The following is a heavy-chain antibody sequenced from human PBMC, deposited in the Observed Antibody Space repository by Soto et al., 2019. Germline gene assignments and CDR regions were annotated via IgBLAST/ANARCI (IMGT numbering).Heavy chain of an antibody. Sequence: EVQLVESGGGLVQPGGSLRLSCAASGFTFSSYSMNWVRQAPGKGLEWVSYISSSSSTIYYADSVKGRFTISRDNAKNSLYLQMNSLRAEDTAVYYCAREIVYGDYASWGQGPLVTVSS. D-gene: IGHD4-17*01. CDR2: ISSSSSTI. CDR3: AREIVYGDYAS. CDR1: GFTFSSYS. V-gene: IGHV3-48*01. J-gene: IGHJ5*02.